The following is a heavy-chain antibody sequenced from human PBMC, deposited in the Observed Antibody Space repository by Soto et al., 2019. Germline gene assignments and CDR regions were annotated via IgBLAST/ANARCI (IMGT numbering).Heavy chain of an antibody. V-gene: IGHV3-66*01. CDR2: VFPNGGT. J-gene: IGHJ5*02. D-gene: IGHD6-19*01. Sequence: EVQLVESGGGLVQPGGPWKLSVVASGFTVRINYMTWVARPPGKGLEWVSVVFPNGGTLYADSVKGRFTISRDNSKNTLFLQMNSLRAEDTAVYYCARDQGVPVTAWGQGTLVTVSS. CDR3: ARDQGVPVTA. CDR1: GFTVRINY.